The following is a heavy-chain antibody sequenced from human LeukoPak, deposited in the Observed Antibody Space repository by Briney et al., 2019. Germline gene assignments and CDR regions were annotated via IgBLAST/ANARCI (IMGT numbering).Heavy chain of an antibody. CDR2: INWNGGST. CDR1: GFTFDDYG. CDR3: ARADYGDYLGYYFDY. Sequence: GGSLRLSCAASGFTFDDYGMSWVRQAPGKGVEWVSGINWNGGSTGYADSVKGRFTISRDNAKNSLYLQMNSLRAEDTALYYCARADYGDYLGYYFDYWGQGTLVTVSS. V-gene: IGHV3-20*04. D-gene: IGHD4-17*01. J-gene: IGHJ4*02.